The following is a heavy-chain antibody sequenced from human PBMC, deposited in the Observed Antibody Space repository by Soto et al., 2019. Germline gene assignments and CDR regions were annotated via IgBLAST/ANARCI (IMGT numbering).Heavy chain of an antibody. CDR1: GFTFSSYS. J-gene: IGHJ6*02. CDR2: ISSSSSYI. Sequence: EVQLVESGGGLVKPGGSLRLSCAASGFTFSSYSMNWVRQAPGKGLEWVSSISSSSSYIYYADSVKGRFTISRDNAKNSLYLQMNSLRAEDTAVYYCARDQGREDYNILTGPRWDYYYYYGMDVWGQGTTVTVSS. D-gene: IGHD3-9*01. V-gene: IGHV3-21*01. CDR3: ARDQGREDYNILTGPRWDYYYYYGMDV.